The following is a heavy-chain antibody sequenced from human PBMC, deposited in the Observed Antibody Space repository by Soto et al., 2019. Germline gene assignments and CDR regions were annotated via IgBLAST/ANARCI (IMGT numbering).Heavy chain of an antibody. V-gene: IGHV1-58*01. CDR1: GFTFPSSV. CDR2: IVVGSGNT. Sequence: QMQLVQSGPEVKKPRTSVQVSCKASGFTFPSSVVQWGRQARGQRLEWIGWIVVGSGNTNSAQKYQERVTITRAMSTSKVSMELSSLKSEDTDVYYCAADAMTTFIWGQGTLVPVSS. CDR3: AADAMTTFI. D-gene: IGHD1-1*01. J-gene: IGHJ4*02.